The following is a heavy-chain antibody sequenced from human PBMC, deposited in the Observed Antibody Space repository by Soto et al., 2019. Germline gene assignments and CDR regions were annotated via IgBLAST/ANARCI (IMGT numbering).Heavy chain of an antibody. D-gene: IGHD2-15*01. J-gene: IGHJ4*02. CDR1: GGTFRSYT. CDR2: IIPILGIA. V-gene: IGHV1-69*02. Sequence: ASVKVSCKACGGTFRSYTISWVRQAPGQGLEWMGRIIPILGIANYAQKFQGRVTITADKSTSTAYMELSSLRSEDTAVYYCARLGYCSGGSCYATNIDYWGQGTLVTVSS. CDR3: ARLGYCSGGSCYATNIDY.